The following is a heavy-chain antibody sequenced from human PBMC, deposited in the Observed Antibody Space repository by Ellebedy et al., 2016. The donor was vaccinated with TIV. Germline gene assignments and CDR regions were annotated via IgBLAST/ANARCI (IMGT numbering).Heavy chain of an antibody. CDR1: GFIFSSYS. CDR2: ISTSSSMK. CDR3: ARRVGDSGIIGDS. D-gene: IGHD4-17*01. J-gene: IGHJ4*02. Sequence: GGSLRLXXAASGFIFSSYSMIWVRQAPGKGLEWVSYISTSSSMKYYAESVQGRFTISRDNAKNSVYLQMDSLRAEDTGVYYRARRVGDSGIIGDSWGQGTLVTVSS. V-gene: IGHV3-48*04.